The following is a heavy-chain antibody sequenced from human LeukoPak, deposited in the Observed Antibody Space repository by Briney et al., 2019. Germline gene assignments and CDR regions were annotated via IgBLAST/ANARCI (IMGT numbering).Heavy chain of an antibody. J-gene: IGHJ4*02. CDR3: ARLYYDILTGYYDYFDY. V-gene: IGHV3-7*03. D-gene: IGHD3-9*01. Sequence: GGSLRLSRAASGFTFSSYWMSWVRQAPGKGLEWVANIKQDGSEKYYVDSVKGRFTISRDNAKNSLYLQMNSLRAEDTAVYYCARLYYDILTGYYDYFDYWGQGTLVTVSS. CDR2: IKQDGSEK. CDR1: GFTFSSYW.